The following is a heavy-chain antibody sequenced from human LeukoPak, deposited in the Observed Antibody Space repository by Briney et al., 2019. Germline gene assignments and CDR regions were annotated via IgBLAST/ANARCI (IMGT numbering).Heavy chain of an antibody. CDR3: ATLNVLLWFGEPKGDY. Sequence: PGGSLRLSCAASGFTFSSYAMSWVRQAPGKGLEWVSAISGSGGSTYYADSVKGRSTISRDNSKNTLYLQMNSLRAEDTAVYYCATLNVLLWFGEPKGDYWGQGTLVTVSS. V-gene: IGHV3-23*01. J-gene: IGHJ4*02. CDR2: ISGSGGST. D-gene: IGHD3-10*01. CDR1: GFTFSSYA.